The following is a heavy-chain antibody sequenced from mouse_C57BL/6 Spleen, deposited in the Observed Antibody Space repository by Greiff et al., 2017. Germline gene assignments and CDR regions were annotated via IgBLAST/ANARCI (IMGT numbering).Heavy chain of an antibody. V-gene: IGHV1-64*01. CDR2: IHPNSGST. D-gene: IGHD1-1*01. CDR1: GYTFTSYW. J-gene: IGHJ2*01. CDR3: ARSRLYGSSPYYFDY. Sequence: QVQLKQPGAELVKPGASVKLSCKASGYTFTSYWMHWVKQRPGQGLEWIGMIHPNSGSTNYNEKFKSKATLTVDKSSSTAYMQLSSLTSEDSAVYYCARSRLYGSSPYYFDYWGQGTTLTVSS.